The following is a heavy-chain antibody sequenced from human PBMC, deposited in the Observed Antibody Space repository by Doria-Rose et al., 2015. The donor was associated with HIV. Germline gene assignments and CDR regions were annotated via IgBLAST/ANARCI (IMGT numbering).Heavy chain of an antibody. D-gene: IGHD6-13*01. CDR1: GVSLSSPGMG. V-gene: IGHV2-26*01. CDR3: ARIKSSRWYHKYYFDF. J-gene: IGHJ4*02. Sequence: SGPVLVKPTETLTLTCTVSGVSLSSPGMGVSWIRQPPGKALEWLANIFSDDERSYKTPLKSRLTISRGTSKSQLVLTMTDMDPVDTATYYCARIKSSRWYHKYYFDFWGQGTLVIVSA. CDR2: IFSDDER.